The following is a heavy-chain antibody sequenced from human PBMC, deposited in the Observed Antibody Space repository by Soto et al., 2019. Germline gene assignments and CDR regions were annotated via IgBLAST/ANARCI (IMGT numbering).Heavy chain of an antibody. V-gene: IGHV2-26*01. CDR1: GFSLSNARMG. D-gene: IGHD4-17*01. CDR2: IFSNDEK. CDR3: HGGVSSYYYGMDV. J-gene: IGHJ6*02. Sequence: SGPTLGEPTETLTLTCTVSGFSLSNARMGVSWIRQPPGKALEWLAHIFSNDEKSYSTSLKSRLTISKDTSKSQVVLTMTNMDPVDTATYYCHGGVSSYYYGMDVWGQGTTVTVPS.